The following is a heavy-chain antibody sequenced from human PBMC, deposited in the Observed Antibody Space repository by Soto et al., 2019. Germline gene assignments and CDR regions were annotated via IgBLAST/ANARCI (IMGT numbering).Heavy chain of an antibody. CDR2: IFYSGST. J-gene: IGHJ3*01. CDR3: ARLYGLDAFDF. Sequence: QVQLQESGPGLVKPSETLSLTCTVSGGSISSSNWSWIRQPPGKGLEWIGYIFYSGSTNYNPSLKSRVTISVDTSKNQFSLKLSSVTAADTAVYYCARLYGLDAFDFWGQGTMVTVSS. CDR1: GGSISSSN. V-gene: IGHV4-59*08. D-gene: IGHD3-16*02.